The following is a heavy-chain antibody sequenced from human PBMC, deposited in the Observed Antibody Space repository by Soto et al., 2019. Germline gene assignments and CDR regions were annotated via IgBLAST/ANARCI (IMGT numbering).Heavy chain of an antibody. CDR2: IYWDDDK. J-gene: IGHJ4*02. CDR3: AHIVVAGLGYYFDY. Sequence: QITLKESGPTLVKPTQTLTLTCTFSGFSLSSTRMAVGWIRQPPGKALEWLALIYWDDDKRYSPFLKSRLTITKDTTKPQVVLTMSHMDPVDTARYYCAHIVVAGLGYYFDYWGQGTLVTVSS. D-gene: IGHD6-19*01. CDR1: GFSLSSTRMA. V-gene: IGHV2-5*02.